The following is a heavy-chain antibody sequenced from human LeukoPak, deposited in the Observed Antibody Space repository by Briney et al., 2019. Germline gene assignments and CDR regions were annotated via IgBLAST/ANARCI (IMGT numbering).Heavy chain of an antibody. Sequence: ASVKVSCKASGYTFTGYYMHWVRQAPGQGLEWMGWINPNSGGTNYAQKSQGRVTMTRDTSISTAYMELSRLRSDDTAVYYCARGKWELLRAFDIWGQGTMVTVSS. J-gene: IGHJ3*02. D-gene: IGHD1-26*01. CDR2: INPNSGGT. V-gene: IGHV1-2*02. CDR1: GYTFTGYY. CDR3: ARGKWELLRAFDI.